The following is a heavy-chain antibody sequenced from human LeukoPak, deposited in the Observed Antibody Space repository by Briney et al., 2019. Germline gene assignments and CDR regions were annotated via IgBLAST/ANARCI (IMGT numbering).Heavy chain of an antibody. CDR2: IHPGDSDT. Sequence: GESLKISCKGSGYTFTSYWIGWVRQMPGKGLEWMGIIHPGDSDTRYSPSFQGQVTISVDKSISTAYLQWNSLKASDTAMYYCAARVWSNYYNYYMDVWGKGTTVTVSS. V-gene: IGHV5-51*01. CDR1: GYTFTSYW. CDR3: AARVWSNYYNYYMDV. J-gene: IGHJ6*03. D-gene: IGHD2-21*01.